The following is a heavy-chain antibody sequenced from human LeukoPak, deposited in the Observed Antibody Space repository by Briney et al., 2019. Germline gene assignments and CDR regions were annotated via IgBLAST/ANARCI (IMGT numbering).Heavy chain of an antibody. CDR2: LYRGDSA. CDR3: AREVVSTPSYFDS. V-gene: IGHV3-53*01. CDR1: GFTVSSSY. J-gene: IGHJ4*02. D-gene: IGHD2-15*01. Sequence: GGSLRLSCAASGFTVSSSYMYWVRQAPGKGLEWVSFLYRGDSAVYAESVRGRFTISRDNSKNTLYLLMNSLIPEDTAVYYCAREVVSTPSYFDSWGQGTLVTVSS.